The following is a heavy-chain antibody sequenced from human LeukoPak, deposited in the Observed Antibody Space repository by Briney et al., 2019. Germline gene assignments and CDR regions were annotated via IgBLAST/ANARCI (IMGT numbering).Heavy chain of an antibody. J-gene: IGHJ6*03. D-gene: IGHD2/OR15-2a*01. CDR2: ISYDGSNK. V-gene: IGHV3-30*18. CDR3: AKDKYDYQYYYYMDV. Sequence: GGSLRLSCAASGFTFSSYGMHWVRQAPGKGLEWVAVISYDGSNKYYADSVKGRFTISRDNSKNTLYLQMNSLRAEDTAVYYCAKDKYDYQYYYYMDVWGKGTTVTISS. CDR1: GFTFSSYG.